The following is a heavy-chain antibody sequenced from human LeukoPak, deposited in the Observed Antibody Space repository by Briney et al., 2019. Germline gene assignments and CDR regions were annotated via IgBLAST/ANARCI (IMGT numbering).Heavy chain of an antibody. CDR1: GYTFTGYY. CDR2: IIPIFGTA. J-gene: IGHJ4*02. V-gene: IGHV1-69*06. Sequence: GASVKVSCKASGYTFTGYYMHWVRQAPGQGLEWMGGIIPIFGTANYAQKFQGRVTIIADKSTSTAYMELSSLRSEDTAVYYCARGEYYYDSSGYSFDYWGQGTLVTVSS. D-gene: IGHD3-22*01. CDR3: ARGEYYYDSSGYSFDY.